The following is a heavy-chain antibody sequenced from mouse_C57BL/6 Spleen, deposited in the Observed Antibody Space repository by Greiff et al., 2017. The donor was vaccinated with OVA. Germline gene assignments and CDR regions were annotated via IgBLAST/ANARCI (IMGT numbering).Heavy chain of an antibody. V-gene: IGHV1-26*01. CDR1: GYTFTDYY. J-gene: IGHJ4*01. Sequence: EVQLQQSGPELVKPGASVKISCKASGYTFTDYYMNWVKQSHGKSLEWIGDINPNNGGTSYNQKFKGKATLTVDKSSSTAYMELRSLTSEDSAVYYCARSVSSYYAMDDWGQGTSVTVSS. D-gene: IGHD2-13*01. CDR2: INPNNGGT. CDR3: ARSVSSYYAMDD.